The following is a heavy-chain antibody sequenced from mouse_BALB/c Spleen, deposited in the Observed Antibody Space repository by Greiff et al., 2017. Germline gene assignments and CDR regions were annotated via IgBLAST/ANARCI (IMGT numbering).Heavy chain of an antibody. D-gene: IGHD4-1*01. Sequence: ESGPGLVKPSQSLSLTCSVTGYSITSGYYWNWIRQFPGNKLEWMGYISYDGSNNYNPSLKNRISITRDTSKNQFFLKLNSVTTEDTATYYCARGELGRYFDVWGAGTTVTVSS. J-gene: IGHJ1*01. CDR2: ISYDGSN. V-gene: IGHV3-6*02. CDR1: GYSITSGYY. CDR3: ARGELGRYFDV.